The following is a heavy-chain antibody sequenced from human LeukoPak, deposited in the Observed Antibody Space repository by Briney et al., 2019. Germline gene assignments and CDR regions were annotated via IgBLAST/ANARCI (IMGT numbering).Heavy chain of an antibody. J-gene: IGHJ1*01. CDR2: ICHSGST. CDR3: AREVGPVTSHRIDH. V-gene: IGHV4-39*02. CDR1: GGSISSSSYY. D-gene: IGHD1-26*01. Sequence: SETLSLTCTVSGGSISSSSYYWGWIRQPPGKGLEWIGSICHSGSTYYNPSLRGRVSISRDTPKNQFSLKLSSVTAADTAVYSCAREVGPVTSHRIDHWRQGSLVTVSS.